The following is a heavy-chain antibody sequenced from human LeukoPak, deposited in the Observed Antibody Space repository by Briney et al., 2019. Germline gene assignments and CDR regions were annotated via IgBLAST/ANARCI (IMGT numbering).Heavy chain of an antibody. Sequence: GSLRLSCAASGFTFSTYWMTWVRQAPGKGLEWVANIKEDGSGKYYVESVKGRFTISRDNAKNSLYLQMNSLRAEDMALYYCVREEAGGPDYWGQGTLVTVSS. D-gene: IGHD3-16*01. CDR2: IKEDGSGK. CDR1: GFTFSTYW. V-gene: IGHV3-7*01. J-gene: IGHJ4*02. CDR3: VREEAGGPDY.